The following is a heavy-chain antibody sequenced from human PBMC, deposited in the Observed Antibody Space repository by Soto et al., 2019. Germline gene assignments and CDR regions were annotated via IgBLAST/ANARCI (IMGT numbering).Heavy chain of an antibody. Sequence: NPSETLSLTCAVSGCSISSGGYSWSWIRQPPGKGLEWIGYIYHSGSTYYNPSLKSRVTISVDRSKNQFSLKLSSVTAADTAVYYCARVPDRWGQGTLVTVSS. CDR2: IYHSGST. CDR3: ARVPDR. J-gene: IGHJ5*02. V-gene: IGHV4-30-2*01. D-gene: IGHD2-2*01. CDR1: GCSISSGGYS.